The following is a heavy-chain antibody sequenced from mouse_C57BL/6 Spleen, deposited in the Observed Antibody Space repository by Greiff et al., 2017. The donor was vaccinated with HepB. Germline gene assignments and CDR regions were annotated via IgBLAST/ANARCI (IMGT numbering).Heavy chain of an antibody. V-gene: IGHV1-26*01. CDR1: GYTFTDYY. Sequence: EVQLQQSGPELVKPGASVKISCKASGYTFTDYYMNWVKQSHGKSLEWIGDINPNNGGTSYNQKFKGKATLTVDKYSSTAYMERRSLTSEDSAVYYGARGGNYYGSSYGYFDVWGTGTTVTVSS. CDR2: INPNNGGT. J-gene: IGHJ1*03. CDR3: ARGGNYYGSSYGYFDV. D-gene: IGHD1-1*01.